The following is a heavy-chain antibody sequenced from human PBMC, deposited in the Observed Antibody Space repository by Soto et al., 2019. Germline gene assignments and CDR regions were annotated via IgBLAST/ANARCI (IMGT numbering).Heavy chain of an antibody. CDR1: GFTFSSYG. CDR3: AKDPSGWSFY. V-gene: IGHV3-30*18. Sequence: GGSLRLSCAASGFTFSSYGMHWVRQAPGKGLEWVAVISYDGSNKYYADSVKGRFTISRDNSKNTLYLQMNSLRAEDTAVYYCAKDPSGWSFYWGQGTLVTVSS. J-gene: IGHJ4*02. CDR2: ISYDGSNK. D-gene: IGHD6-19*01.